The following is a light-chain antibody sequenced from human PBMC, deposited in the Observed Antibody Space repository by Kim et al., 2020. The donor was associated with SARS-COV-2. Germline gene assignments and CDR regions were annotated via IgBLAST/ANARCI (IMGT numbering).Light chain of an antibody. CDR3: QQYDSYSYT. J-gene: IGKJ2*01. Sequence: SASVGDRVTITCRASQSVSGWLAWYQQKPGKAPKLLISKASSLESGVPSRFSGSGSGTEFTLTISNLQPDDFATYYCQQYDSYSYTFGQGTKLEI. CDR2: KAS. V-gene: IGKV1-5*03. CDR1: QSVSGW.